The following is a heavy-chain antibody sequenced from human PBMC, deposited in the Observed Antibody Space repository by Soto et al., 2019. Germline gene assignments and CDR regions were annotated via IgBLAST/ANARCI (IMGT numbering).Heavy chain of an antibody. J-gene: IGHJ4*02. CDR3: AKGDTRDS. CDR1: GFTFDSFA. Sequence: DVELVESGGGLVQPGRSLRLSCAASGFTFDSFAMQWIRQVPGKGLEWVSSISWNSATLAYADSVKGRFTISRDNANNVVYLQMNSLRAEDAAFYYCAKGDTRDSWGQGTLVTVSS. CDR2: ISWNSATL. D-gene: IGHD5-18*01. V-gene: IGHV3-9*01.